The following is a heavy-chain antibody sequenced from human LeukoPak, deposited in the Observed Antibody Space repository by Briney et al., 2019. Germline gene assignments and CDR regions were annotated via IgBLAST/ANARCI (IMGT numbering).Heavy chain of an antibody. V-gene: IGHV1-46*01. J-gene: IGHJ4*02. CDR2: INPSVVST. CDR1: GYTFTIYY. Sequence: ASVTVSFTSSGYTFTIYYMHWVRQAPGQGREWMGIINPSVVSTDYAQKFQGRVTMTRDTSTTTVYMELSSLRSEDTAVYYCARASTPAATGYWGQGTLLTVSS. CDR3: ARASTPAATGY. D-gene: IGHD2-2*01.